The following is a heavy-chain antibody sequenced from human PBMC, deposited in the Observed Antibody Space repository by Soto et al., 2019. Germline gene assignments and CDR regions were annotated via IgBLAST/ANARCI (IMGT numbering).Heavy chain of an antibody. J-gene: IGHJ5*02. V-gene: IGHV1-69*12. CDR3: ARDGGPSSGYYPYWFDP. CDR2: IIPIFGTA. D-gene: IGHD3-22*01. CDR1: GGTFSSYA. Sequence: QVQLVQSGAEVKKPGSSVKVSCKASGGTFSSYAISWVRQAPGQGLEWMGEIIPIFGTANYAQKFQGRVTITADESRSPSYRELSSLRSEDTAVYYCARDGGPSSGYYPYWFDPWGQGTLVTVSS.